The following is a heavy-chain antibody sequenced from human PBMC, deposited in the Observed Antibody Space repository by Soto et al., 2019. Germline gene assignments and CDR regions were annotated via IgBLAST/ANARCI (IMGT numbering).Heavy chain of an antibody. CDR2: IGGGDGST. CDR1: GFTFINYA. CDR3: AKGILVKPPGTRTFDI. Sequence: EVQLLESGGGLVQPGGSLRLSCAASGFTFINYAMSWVRQAPGKGLEWVSTIGGGDGSTYYADSVKGRFTISRDNSNSALYLQMNSRRVGDTARYYCAKGILVKPPGTRTFDIWGQGTMVIVSS. D-gene: IGHD6-13*01. J-gene: IGHJ3*02. V-gene: IGHV3-23*01.